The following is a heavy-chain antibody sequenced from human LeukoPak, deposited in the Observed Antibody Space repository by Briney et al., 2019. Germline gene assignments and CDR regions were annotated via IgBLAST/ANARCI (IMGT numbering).Heavy chain of an antibody. CDR2: IRSTAYGGET. CDR1: GFTFADRA. Sequence: PGGSLILSCKASGFTFADRAMSWVRQAPGKGLVWVGFIRSTAYGGETEYAASVKGRFIISRDDSKSIAYLQMNSLNSDDTAVYYCSRARLGGYYYMDVWGKGTTVTVSS. V-gene: IGHV3-49*04. D-gene: IGHD3-16*01. CDR3: SRARLGGYYYMDV. J-gene: IGHJ6*03.